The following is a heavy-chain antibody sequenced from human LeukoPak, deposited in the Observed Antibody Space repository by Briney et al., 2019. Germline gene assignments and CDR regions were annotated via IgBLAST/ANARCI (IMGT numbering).Heavy chain of an antibody. D-gene: IGHD2-2*01. V-gene: IGHV4-34*01. J-gene: IGHJ6*02. Sequence: SSETLSLTCAVYGGSFSGYYWSWIRQPPGKGLEWIGEINHSGSTNYNPSLKSRVTISVDMSKNQFSLKLSPVTAADTAVYYCARGPPAKPGTGYYYGMDVWGQGTTVTVSS. CDR2: INHSGST. CDR1: GGSFSGYY. CDR3: ARGPPAKPGTGYYYGMDV.